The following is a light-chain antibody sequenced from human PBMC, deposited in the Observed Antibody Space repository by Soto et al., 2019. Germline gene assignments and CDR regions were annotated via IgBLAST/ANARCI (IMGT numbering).Light chain of an antibody. CDR2: AAS. V-gene: IGKV1-8*01. Sequence: AIQMTQFPSSLSASVDDRVTITCRASQGISSYLAWYQQKPGKAPKLLIYAASTLQSGVPSRFSGSGSGTDFTLTISCLQSEDFATYYCQQYYSYPLTFGGGTKVDIK. J-gene: IGKJ4*01. CDR3: QQYYSYPLT. CDR1: QGISSY.